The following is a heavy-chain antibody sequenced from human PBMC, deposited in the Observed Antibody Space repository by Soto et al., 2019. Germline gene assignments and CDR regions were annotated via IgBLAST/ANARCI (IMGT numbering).Heavy chain of an antibody. V-gene: IGHV3-53*01. D-gene: IGHD3-10*01. Sequence: GGSLRLSCTAYGLGVRNNYMSWVRQSPGMGLEWVSVIYNDGTTYYADSVKGRFTLSRDTSKNTLSLQMDSLRAEDTAVYYCVRPLPSGRNYGMDVWGQGTTVTVSS. CDR1: GLGVRNNY. CDR3: VRPLPSGRNYGMDV. J-gene: IGHJ6*02. CDR2: IYNDGTT.